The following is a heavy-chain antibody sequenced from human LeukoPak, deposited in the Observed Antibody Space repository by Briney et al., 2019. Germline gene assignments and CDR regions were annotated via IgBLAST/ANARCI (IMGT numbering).Heavy chain of an antibody. J-gene: IGHJ5*02. Sequence: GAPLRVSCKASVATFSRSAVSWVRQAPGHGLEWMGGIIPIFATANYAQKIQGSVTLTTDESTSTAYMELSSLRSEDTAVYYCARGRGEYGSSSGRSGWFDPWGQGTLVTVSS. D-gene: IGHD6-6*01. CDR3: ARGRGEYGSSSGRSGWFDP. V-gene: IGHV1-69*05. CDR2: IIPIFATA. CDR1: VATFSRSA.